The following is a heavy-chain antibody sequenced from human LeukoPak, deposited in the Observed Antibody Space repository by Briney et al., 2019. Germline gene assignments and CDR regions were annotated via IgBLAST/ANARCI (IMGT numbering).Heavy chain of an antibody. CDR3: ARVEGSGGYPPDYYYYYYMDV. CDR2: IKQDGSEK. J-gene: IGHJ6*03. CDR1: GFTFSNYW. Sequence: GGSLRLACAASGFTFSNYWMTWVRQAPGKGLEWVANIKQDGSEKYYVDSVKGRFTISRDNAKNSLYLQMNSLTAEDTAVYYCARVEGSGGYPPDYYYYYYMDVWGKGTTVTISS. V-gene: IGHV3-7*01. D-gene: IGHD3-10*01.